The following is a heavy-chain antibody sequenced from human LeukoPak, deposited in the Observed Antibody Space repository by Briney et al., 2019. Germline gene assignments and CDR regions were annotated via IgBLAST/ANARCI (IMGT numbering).Heavy chain of an antibody. CDR2: ISYDGSNK. V-gene: IGHV3-30*04. CDR3: ARGEGFADY. Sequence: GGSRRLSCAASGFTFSSYAMHWVRQAPGKGLEWVAVISYDGSNKYYADSVKGRFTISRDNSKNTLYLQMNSLRAEDTAVYYCARGEGFADYWGQGTLVTVSS. J-gene: IGHJ4*02. CDR1: GFTFSSYA. D-gene: IGHD1-26*01.